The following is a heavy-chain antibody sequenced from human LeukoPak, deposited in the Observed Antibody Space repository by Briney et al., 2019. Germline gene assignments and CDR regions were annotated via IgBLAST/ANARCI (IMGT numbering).Heavy chain of an antibody. CDR1: GGSFSGYY. CDR3: ARLSIVGATAGAFDI. J-gene: IGHJ3*02. V-gene: IGHV4-34*01. D-gene: IGHD1-26*01. CDR2: INHSGST. Sequence: SETLSLTCAVYGGSFSGYYWSWIRQPPGKGLEWIGEINHSGSTNYNPSLKSRVTISVDTSKNQFSLKLSSVTAADTAVYYCARLSIVGATAGAFDIWGQGTMVTVSS.